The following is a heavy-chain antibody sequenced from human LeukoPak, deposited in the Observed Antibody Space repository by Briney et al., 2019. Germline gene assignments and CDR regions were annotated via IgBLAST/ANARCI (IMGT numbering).Heavy chain of an antibody. J-gene: IGHJ4*02. CDR2: ISAYNGNT. CDR3: ASAYCGGDCYSSPFDY. D-gene: IGHD2-21*02. Sequence: ASVKVSCKASGYTFTSYGISWVRQAPGQGLEWMGWISAYNGNTNYSQKLQGRVTTTTDTSTSTAYMELRSLRSDDTAVYYCASAYCGGDCYSSPFDYWGQGTLVTVSS. V-gene: IGHV1-18*01. CDR1: GYTFTSYG.